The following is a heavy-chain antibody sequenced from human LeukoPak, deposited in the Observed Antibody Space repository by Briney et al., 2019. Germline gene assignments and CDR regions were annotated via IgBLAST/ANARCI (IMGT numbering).Heavy chain of an antibody. CDR2: IYYSGST. CDR3: ARSRDSSGYYDFDY. V-gene: IGHV4-59*01. Sequence: SETLSLTCTVSGGSISSYYWSWIRRPPGKGLEWIGYIYYSGSTNYNPSLKSRVTISVDTSKNQFSLKLSSVTAADTAVYYCARSRDSSGYYDFDYWGQGTLVTVTS. J-gene: IGHJ4*02. CDR1: GGSISSYY. D-gene: IGHD3-22*01.